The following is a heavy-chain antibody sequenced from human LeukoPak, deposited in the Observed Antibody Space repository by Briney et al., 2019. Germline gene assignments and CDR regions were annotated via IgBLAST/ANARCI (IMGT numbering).Heavy chain of an antibody. CDR1: GFIFSNYG. Sequence: PGGSLRLSCAASGFIFSNYGMRWVRQAPGKGLEWVALIWYDGSNKYYADSVKGRLTISRDNSKNTLYLQMNSLRAEDTAVYYCAREGPRGNSQFDYWGQGTLVTVSS. CDR3: AREGPRGNSQFDY. J-gene: IGHJ4*02. V-gene: IGHV3-33*08. D-gene: IGHD2/OR15-2a*01. CDR2: IWYDGSNK.